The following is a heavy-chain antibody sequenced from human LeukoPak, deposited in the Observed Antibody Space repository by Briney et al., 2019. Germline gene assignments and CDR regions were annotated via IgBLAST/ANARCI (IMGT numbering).Heavy chain of an antibody. D-gene: IGHD3-16*01. CDR1: GGSMSSYY. J-gene: IGHJ4*02. Sequence: SETLSLTCTVSGGSMSSYYWSWIRQPPGMGLEWIGYIYYSGSTNYNPSLKSRVTISVDTSKNQFTLKLSSVTAADTAVYYCARGRYGWLPFDYWGQGTLVTVSS. CDR3: ARGRYGWLPFDY. V-gene: IGHV4-59*01. CDR2: IYYSGST.